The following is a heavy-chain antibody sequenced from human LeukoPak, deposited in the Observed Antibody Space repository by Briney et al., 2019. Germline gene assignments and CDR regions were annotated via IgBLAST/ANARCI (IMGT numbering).Heavy chain of an antibody. J-gene: IGHJ4*02. Sequence: GGSLRLSCAASGFTFSSYSMNWVRQAPGKGLEWVSSIRRSSSYIYYADSVKGRFTISRDNAKNSLYLQMNSLRAEETAVYYFPRLKDHWRQGPVVSVS. CDR2: IRRSSSYI. CDR3: PRLKDH. V-gene: IGHV3-21*01. CDR1: GFTFSSYS.